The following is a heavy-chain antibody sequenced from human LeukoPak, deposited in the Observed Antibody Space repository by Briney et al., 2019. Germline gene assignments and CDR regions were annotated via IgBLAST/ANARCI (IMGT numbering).Heavy chain of an antibody. CDR1: GFSITGYW. J-gene: IGHJ6*02. Sequence: PGGSLRLSCAASGFSITGYWIHWVRQVPGKGLVWVSHINGDGSTSTYADSVKGRFTISRDNAKNTVYLQMNSLRAEDTAVYYCGRDKKYGLDVWGQGTTVTVSS. V-gene: IGHV3-74*01. CDR2: INGDGSTS. CDR3: GRDKKYGLDV.